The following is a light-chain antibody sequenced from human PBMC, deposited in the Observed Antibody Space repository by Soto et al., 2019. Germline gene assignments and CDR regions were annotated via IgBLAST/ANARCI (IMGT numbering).Light chain of an antibody. CDR1: RRVSSN. V-gene: IGKV3-15*01. CDR3: HQYNNWQTWT. J-gene: IGKJ1*01. Sequence: EIGTKQSLPTPHVPPRERVTLSCRARRRVSSNLAWYQQKPGRAPRLLIYGASTRATGIPARCSGSGSETEFTLTISSRQAEDAAVYYCHQYNNWQTWTFGQGTKVDIK. CDR2: GAS.